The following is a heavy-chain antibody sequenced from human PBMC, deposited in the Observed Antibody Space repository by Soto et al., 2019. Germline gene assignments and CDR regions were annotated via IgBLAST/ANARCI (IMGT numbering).Heavy chain of an antibody. D-gene: IGHD3-10*01. V-gene: IGHV3-21*01. CDR2: ISSSSSYI. CDR3: ARGGQSPFRTPLSFDY. Sequence: PGGSLRLSCAASGFTFSSYSMNWVRQAPGKGLEWVSSISSSSSYIYYADSVKGRFTISRDNAKNSLYLQMNSLRAEDTAVYYCARGGQSPFRTPLSFDYWGQGTLVTVSS. J-gene: IGHJ4*02. CDR1: GFTFSSYS.